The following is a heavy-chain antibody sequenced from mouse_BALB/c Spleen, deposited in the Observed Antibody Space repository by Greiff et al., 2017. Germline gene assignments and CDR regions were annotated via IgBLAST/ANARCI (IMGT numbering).Heavy chain of an antibody. Sequence: EVMLVESGGGLVQPGGSLKLSCAASGFTFSSYGMSWVRQTPDKRLELVATINSNGGSTYYPDSVKGRFTISRDNAKNTLYLQMSSLKSEDTAMYYCARGLWYHDYWGQGTTLTVSS. D-gene: IGHD2-1*01. V-gene: IGHV5-6-3*01. J-gene: IGHJ2*01. CDR2: INSNGGST. CDR1: GFTFSSYG. CDR3: ARGLWYHDY.